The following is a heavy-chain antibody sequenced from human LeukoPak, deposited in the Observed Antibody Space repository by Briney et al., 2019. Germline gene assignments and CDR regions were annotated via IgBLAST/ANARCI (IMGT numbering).Heavy chain of an antibody. Sequence: GGSLRLSCAASGFTFSSYAMSWVRQAPGKGLEWVSAISGSGGSTYYADSVKGRFTIPRDNSKNTLYLQMNSLRAEDTAVYYCAYGPSGYSSSWYPNWGQGTLVTVSS. V-gene: IGHV3-23*01. D-gene: IGHD6-13*01. CDR3: AYGPSGYSSSWYPN. CDR2: ISGSGGST. J-gene: IGHJ4*02. CDR1: GFTFSSYA.